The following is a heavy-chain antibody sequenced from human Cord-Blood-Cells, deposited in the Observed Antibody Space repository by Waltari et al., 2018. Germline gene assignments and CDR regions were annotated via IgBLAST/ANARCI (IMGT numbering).Heavy chain of an antibody. CDR1: GCSISSSSYY. V-gene: IGHV4-39*01. D-gene: IGHD3-10*01. CDR2: IYYSGST. CDR3: ARPRGSGSYYDAFDI. Sequence: QLQLQESGPGLVKPSETLSLTCTVSGCSISSSSYYWGWIRQPPGKGLEWIGSIYYSGSTYYNPSLKSRVTISVDTSKNQFSLKLSSVTAADTAVYYCARPRGSGSYYDAFDIWGQGTMVTVSS. J-gene: IGHJ3*02.